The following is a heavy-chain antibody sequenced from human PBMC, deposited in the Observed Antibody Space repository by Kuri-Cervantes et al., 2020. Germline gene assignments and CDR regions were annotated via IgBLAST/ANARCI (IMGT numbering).Heavy chain of an antibody. J-gene: IGHJ4*02. CDR1: GFTFSSSA. D-gene: IGHD3-3*01. CDR3: AKDPYDFWSGYYGWGFDY. CDR2: IRSKANSYGT. Sequence: GESLKISCAASGFTFSSSAMHWVRQASGKGLEWVGRIRSKANSYGTAYAASVKGRFTISRDDSKNTAYLQMNSLRAEDTAVYYCAKDPYDFWSGYYGWGFDYWGQGTLVTVSS. V-gene: IGHV3-73*01.